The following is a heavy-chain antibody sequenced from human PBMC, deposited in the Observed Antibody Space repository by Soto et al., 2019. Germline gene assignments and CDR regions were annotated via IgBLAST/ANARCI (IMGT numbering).Heavy chain of an antibody. D-gene: IGHD3-10*01. V-gene: IGHV1-18*04. Sequence: VKVSCKTSGYTFTSYNINWVRQAPGQGLEWMGWISANNGNTNYAQKLQGRVTMTTDTSTSTAYMELRSLRSDDTAVYYCARDGPMDRAFDIWGQGTMVTVSS. CDR1: GYTFTSYN. J-gene: IGHJ3*02. CDR3: ARDGPMDRAFDI. CDR2: ISANNGNT.